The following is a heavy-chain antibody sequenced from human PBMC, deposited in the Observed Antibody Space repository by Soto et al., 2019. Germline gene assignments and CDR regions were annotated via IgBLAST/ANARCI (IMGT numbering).Heavy chain of an antibody. D-gene: IGHD3-22*01. CDR3: ARHRYYYDSSGYYPFYYYYGMDV. Sequence: GASLKISCKGSGYSFTSYWISWVRQMPGKGLEWMGRIDPSDSYTNYSPSFQGHVTISADKSISTAYLQWSSLKASDTAMYYCARHRYYYDSSGYYPFYYYYGMDVWGQGTTVTVSS. CDR1: GYSFTSYW. J-gene: IGHJ6*02. V-gene: IGHV5-10-1*01. CDR2: IDPSDSYT.